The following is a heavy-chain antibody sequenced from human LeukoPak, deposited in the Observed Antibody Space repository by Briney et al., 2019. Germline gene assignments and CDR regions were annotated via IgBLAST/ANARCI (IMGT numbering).Heavy chain of an antibody. Sequence: GGSLRLSCAASGFTFSSYGMHWVRQAPGKELEWVAVISYDGSNKYYADSVKGRFTISRDNSKNTLYLQMNSLRAEDTAVYYCAKDYYDSSGPLSYFDYWGQGTLVTVSS. J-gene: IGHJ4*02. V-gene: IGHV3-30*18. CDR1: GFTFSSYG. CDR2: ISYDGSNK. CDR3: AKDYYDSSGPLSYFDY. D-gene: IGHD3-22*01.